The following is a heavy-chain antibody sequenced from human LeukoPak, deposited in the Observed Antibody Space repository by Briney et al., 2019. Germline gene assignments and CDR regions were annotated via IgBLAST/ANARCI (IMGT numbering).Heavy chain of an antibody. V-gene: IGHV3-21*01. D-gene: IGHD4-17*01. CDR1: GFTFSSYS. CDR3: ARDHMTTVTLYAFDI. J-gene: IGHJ3*02. Sequence: GGSLRLSCAASGFTFSSYSMNWVRQAPGKGLEWVSSISSSSSYIYYADSVKGRFTISRDNAKNSLYLQMNSLRAEDTAVYYCARDHMTTVTLYAFDIWGQGTMVTVSS. CDR2: ISSSSSYI.